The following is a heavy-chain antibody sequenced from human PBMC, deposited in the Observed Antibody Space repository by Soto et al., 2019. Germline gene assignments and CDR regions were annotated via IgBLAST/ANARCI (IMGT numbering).Heavy chain of an antibody. CDR1: GGTFSSYA. Sequence: SVKVSCKASGGTFSSYAISWVRQAPGQGLEWMGGIIPIFGTANYAQKFQGRVTITADESTSTAYMELSSLRSEDTAVYYCARDPHYYGSGSYYNVRWFDPWGQGTLVTGAS. V-gene: IGHV1-69*13. CDR3: ARDPHYYGSGSYYNVRWFDP. J-gene: IGHJ5*02. D-gene: IGHD3-10*01. CDR2: IIPIFGTA.